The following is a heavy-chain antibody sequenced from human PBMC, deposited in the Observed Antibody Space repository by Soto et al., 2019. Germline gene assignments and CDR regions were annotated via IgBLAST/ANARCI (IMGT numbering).Heavy chain of an antibody. J-gene: IGHJ5*02. CDR2: IKQDGSEK. CDR3: AGAPYVASPFDP. Sequence: GGSLRLSCAASGFTFSSYWMSWVRQAPGKGLEWVANIKQDGSEKYYVDSVKGRFTISRDDAKNSLYLQMNSLRAEDTAVYYCAGAPYVASPFDPWGQGTLVTVSS. CDR1: GFTFSSYW. V-gene: IGHV3-7*01. D-gene: IGHD2-21*01.